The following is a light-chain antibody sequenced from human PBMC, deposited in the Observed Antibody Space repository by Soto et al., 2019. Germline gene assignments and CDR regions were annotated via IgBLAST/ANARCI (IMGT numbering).Light chain of an antibody. Sequence: DIQMTQSPSSLSASVGDRVTITCRASQSIAGYLSWYQQRPGKAPKFLIYSASSLQRGVPSRFSGSGSGTDFSLTINGLQPEDFATYFCQQSFSVPITFGQATRLEI. CDR3: QQSFSVPIT. CDR2: SAS. CDR1: QSIAGY. V-gene: IGKV1-39*01. J-gene: IGKJ5*01.